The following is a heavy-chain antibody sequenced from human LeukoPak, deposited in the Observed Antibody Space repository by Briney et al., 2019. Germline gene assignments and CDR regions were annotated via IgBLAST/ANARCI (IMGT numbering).Heavy chain of an antibody. D-gene: IGHD3-22*01. J-gene: IGHJ1*01. V-gene: IGHV3-23*01. CDR3: AKDPYYYDSSGYSPGEYFQH. CDR1: GFTFSSYA. CDR2: ISGSGGST. Sequence: GRSLRLSCAASGFTFSSYAMSWVRQAPGKGLEWVSAISGSGGSTYYADSVKGGFPISRDNSKNTLYLQMDSLRAEATAVYYCAKDPYYYDSSGYSPGEYFQHWGQGTLVTVSS.